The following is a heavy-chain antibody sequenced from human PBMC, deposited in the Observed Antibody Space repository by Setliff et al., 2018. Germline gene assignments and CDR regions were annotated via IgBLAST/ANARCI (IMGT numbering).Heavy chain of an antibody. CDR1: GASITNINYY. CDR2: IFYSGRT. J-gene: IGHJ5*02. Sequence: SETLSLTCTVSGASITNINYYWGLIRQPPGKGLEWIGSIFYSGRTFYNPSLKSRVTMSLDTSKNQFSLNLSSVTAADTAVYYCARGGGGYHAASWGQGILVTVSS. CDR3: ARGGGGYHAAS. V-gene: IGHV4-39*07. D-gene: IGHD2-2*01.